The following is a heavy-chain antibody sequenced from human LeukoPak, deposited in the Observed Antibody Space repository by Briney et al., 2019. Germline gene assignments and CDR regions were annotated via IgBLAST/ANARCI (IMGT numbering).Heavy chain of an antibody. Sequence: ASVKVSCKASGYTFTGYYMHWVRQAPGQGLEWMGWINPNSGGTNYAQKFQRRVTMTRDTSISTAYMELSRLRSDDTAVYYCARDREDCSSTSCYTSYNWFDPWGQGTLVTVSS. CDR1: GYTFTGYY. V-gene: IGHV1-2*02. CDR2: INPNSGGT. D-gene: IGHD2-2*02. CDR3: ARDREDCSSTSCYTSYNWFDP. J-gene: IGHJ5*02.